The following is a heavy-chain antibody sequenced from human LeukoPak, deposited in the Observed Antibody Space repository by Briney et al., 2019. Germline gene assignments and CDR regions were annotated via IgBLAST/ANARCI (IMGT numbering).Heavy chain of an antibody. Sequence: SETLSLTCTVSGGSISSYYWSWIRQPPGKGLEWIGEINHSGSTNYNPSLKSRVTISVDTSKNQFSLKLSSVTAADTAVYYCARHRPLYYYGSGSVIDYWGQGTLVTVSS. CDR3: ARHRPLYYYGSGSVIDY. D-gene: IGHD3-10*01. CDR2: INHSGST. V-gene: IGHV4-34*01. CDR1: GGSISSYY. J-gene: IGHJ4*02.